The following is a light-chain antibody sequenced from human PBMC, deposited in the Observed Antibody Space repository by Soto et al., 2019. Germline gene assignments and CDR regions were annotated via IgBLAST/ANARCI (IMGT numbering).Light chain of an antibody. Sequence: QSALTQPPSASGSPGQSVTISCTGTSSDVGGYNYVSWYQQFPGKAPKLIIFEVSERPSGVPDRFSGSKSGNTASLTVSGLQTADEADYYCSSYAGTNWYVFGTGTKLTVL. CDR2: EVS. V-gene: IGLV2-8*01. J-gene: IGLJ1*01. CDR3: SSYAGTNWYV. CDR1: SSDVGGYNY.